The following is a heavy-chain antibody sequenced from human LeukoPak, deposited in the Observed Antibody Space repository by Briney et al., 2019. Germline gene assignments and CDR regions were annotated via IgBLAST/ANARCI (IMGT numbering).Heavy chain of an antibody. D-gene: IGHD3-16*02. J-gene: IGHJ5*02. CDR2: ISWNSGSI. V-gene: IGHV3-9*01. CDR1: GFTFDDYA. Sequence: SRSLRLSCAASGFTFDDYAMHWVRQAPGKGLEWVSGISWNSGSIGYADSVKGRFTISRDNAKNSLYLQMNSLRAEDTALYYCAKDIERLGELSSWGQGTLVTVSS. CDR3: AKDIERLGELSS.